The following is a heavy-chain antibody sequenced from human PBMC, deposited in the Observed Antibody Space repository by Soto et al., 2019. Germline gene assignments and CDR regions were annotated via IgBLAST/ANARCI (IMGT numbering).Heavy chain of an antibody. CDR2: LSGSGSLS. V-gene: IGHV3-23*01. Sequence: EVLLLESGGGLVQPGGSLRLSCAASGSTFNTFAMTWVRQAPGKGLEWVSALSGSGSLSYYADSVKGRFTISRDNSKNTMYLQMNNLRVDETAVYFCARDRGGALDSWGQGTLVTVSS. J-gene: IGHJ4*02. CDR3: ARDRGGALDS. D-gene: IGHD2-15*01. CDR1: GSTFNTFA.